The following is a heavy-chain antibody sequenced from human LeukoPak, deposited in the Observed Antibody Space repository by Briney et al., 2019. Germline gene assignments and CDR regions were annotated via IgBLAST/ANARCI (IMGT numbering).Heavy chain of an antibody. Sequence: ASVKVSCKASGYTFTSYGISWVRQAPGQGLEWMGWISAYNGNTNYAQKLQGRVTMTTDTSTSTAYMELRSLRSDDTAVYYCARDRPWDYGSGSYWYFDLWGRGTLVTVSS. CDR2: ISAYNGNT. V-gene: IGHV1-18*01. CDR1: GYTFTSYG. J-gene: IGHJ2*01. D-gene: IGHD3-10*01. CDR3: ARDRPWDYGSGSYWYFDL.